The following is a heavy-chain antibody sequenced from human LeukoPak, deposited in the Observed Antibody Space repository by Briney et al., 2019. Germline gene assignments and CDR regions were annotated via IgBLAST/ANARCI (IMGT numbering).Heavy chain of an antibody. D-gene: IGHD6-19*01. CDR1: GYTLTGYY. J-gene: IGHJ3*02. CDR2: INPNSGGT. V-gene: IGHV1-2*06. Sequence: APGKVSCKASGYTLTGYYMHWVRQARGPRLEWMGRINPNSGGTNYAQKFQGRVTMTRDTSISTAYIELSRLRSDDTAVYYCVTIAVANDAFDIWGEETRVTVSS. CDR3: VTIAVANDAFDI.